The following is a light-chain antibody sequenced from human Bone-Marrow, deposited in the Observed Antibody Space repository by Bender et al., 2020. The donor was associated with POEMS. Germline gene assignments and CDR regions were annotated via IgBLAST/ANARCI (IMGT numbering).Light chain of an antibody. CDR2: EGS. V-gene: IGLV2-23*01. CDR1: SSDVGSYNL. J-gene: IGLJ2*01. Sequence: QSALTQPASVSGSPGQSITISCTGTSSDVGSYNLVSWYQRHPGKAPKLMIYEGSKRPSGVANRFSGSKSGNTASLTISGLQAEDEADYYCCSYAGSRPWVFGGGTKLTVV. CDR3: CSYAGSRPWV.